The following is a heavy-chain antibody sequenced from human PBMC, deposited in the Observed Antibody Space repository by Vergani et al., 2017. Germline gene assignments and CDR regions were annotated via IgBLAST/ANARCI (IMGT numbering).Heavy chain of an antibody. CDR3: AKKRQRLWSGYYYMDV. D-gene: IGHD2-21*01. V-gene: IGHV3-23*01. CDR2: ISGPGLST. Sequence: EVHLLESGGGLVQSGGSLRLSCAASGFTFSNSAVSWVRQAPGRGLAWVSSISGPGLSTYYADSVKGRFSISRDNSKNTLYLQMNSLRAEDTAVYYCAKKRQRLWSGYYYMDVWGKGTTVTVSS. J-gene: IGHJ6*03. CDR1: GFTFSNSA.